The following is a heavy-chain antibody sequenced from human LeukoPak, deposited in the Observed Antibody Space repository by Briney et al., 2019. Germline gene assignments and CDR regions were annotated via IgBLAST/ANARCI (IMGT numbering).Heavy chain of an antibody. D-gene: IGHD3-10*02. Sequence: PGGSLRLSCAASGFTFDDHGLSWVRQAPGKGLEWVSTINWNGGSTVYADSVKGRFTISRDNAKNSLYLQMNSLRAEDTAVYYCAELGITMIGGVWGKGTTVTISS. V-gene: IGHV3-20*04. CDR2: INWNGGST. J-gene: IGHJ6*04. CDR3: AELGITMIGGV. CDR1: GFTFDDHG.